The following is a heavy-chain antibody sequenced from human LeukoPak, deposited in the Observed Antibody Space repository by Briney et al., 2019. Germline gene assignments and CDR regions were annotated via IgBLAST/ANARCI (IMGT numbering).Heavy chain of an antibody. CDR2: ISYDGSNK. D-gene: IGHD3-10*01. CDR1: GFTFSSYG. J-gene: IGHJ6*04. V-gene: IGHV3-30*18. CDR3: AKDSVYGSGSYYGMDV. Sequence: GGSLRLSCAASGFTFSSYGMHWVRQAPGKGLEWVAVISYDGSNKYYADSVKGRFTISRDNSKNTLYLRMNSLRAEDTAVYYCAKDSVYGSGSYYGMDVWGKGTTVTVSS.